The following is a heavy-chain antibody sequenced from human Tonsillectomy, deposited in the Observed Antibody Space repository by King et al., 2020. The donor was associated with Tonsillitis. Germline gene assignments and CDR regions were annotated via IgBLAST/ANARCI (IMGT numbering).Heavy chain of an antibody. CDR1: GGSISSYY. V-gene: IGHV4-59*01. CDR3: ASPYPVLKY. J-gene: IGHJ4*02. D-gene: IGHD3-9*01. Sequence: QVQLQESGPGLVKPSETLSLTCTVSGGSISSYYWSWIRQPPGKGLELIGSIYYIGSTNYNPSLKSRVTISVDTSKNQFSLRLSSVTAADTAVYYCASPYPVLKYWGQGTLVTVSS. CDR2: IYYIGST.